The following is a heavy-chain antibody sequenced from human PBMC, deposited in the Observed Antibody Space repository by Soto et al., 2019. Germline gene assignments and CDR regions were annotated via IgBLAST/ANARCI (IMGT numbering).Heavy chain of an antibody. CDR1: GGSISSXX. J-gene: IGHJ4*02. CDR2: MYSTGNT. D-gene: IGHD1-7*01. V-gene: IGHV4-4*07. CDR3: AREFGDNWNYEAY. Sequence: GPGLXKPXETXXXXCSVSGGSISSXXXXWIRQPAGKGLEWIGRMYSTGNTNYNPSLKSRVTVSIDTSKNQFFLRLNSVTAADSAVYYCAREFGDNWNYEAYWGQGTAVTVSS.